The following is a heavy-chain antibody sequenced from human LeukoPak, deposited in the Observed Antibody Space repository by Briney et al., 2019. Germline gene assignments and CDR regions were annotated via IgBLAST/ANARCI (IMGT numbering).Heavy chain of an antibody. V-gene: IGHV4-59*01. D-gene: IGHD3-22*01. CDR3: ARDRRYYDTSGTVYYDAMDV. CDR1: GGPISSYH. CDR2: IYYSGST. J-gene: IGHJ6*02. Sequence: SETLSLTCTVSGGPISSYHWSWIRQPPGKGLEWIGYIYYSGSTNYKPSHKSRVTISVDTSKNQFSLKLSSVTAADTAVYYCARDRRYYDTSGTVYYDAMDVWGQGTTVTVSS.